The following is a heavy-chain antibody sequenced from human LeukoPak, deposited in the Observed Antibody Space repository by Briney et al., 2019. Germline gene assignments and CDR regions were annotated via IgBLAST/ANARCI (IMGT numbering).Heavy chain of an antibody. J-gene: IGHJ5*02. V-gene: IGHV3-53*01. CDR2: MYAGGDT. Sequence: GGSLRLSCAASGFTVSDNYMSWVRQAPGKGLEWVLVMYAGGDTYYANSVKGRFTFSRDISKNTLYLQMNGLRTEDTAMYYCARDAPQVPAAGVLASWGQGTLVTVSS. CDR1: GFTVSDNY. CDR3: ARDAPQVPAAGVLAS. D-gene: IGHD6-13*01.